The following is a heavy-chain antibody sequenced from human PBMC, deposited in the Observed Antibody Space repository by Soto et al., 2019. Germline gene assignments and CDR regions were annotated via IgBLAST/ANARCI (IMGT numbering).Heavy chain of an antibody. D-gene: IGHD1-1*01. Sequence: LRLSCAASGFTFSSYDMNWVRQATGKGLEWVSAIGTAGDTYYPGSVKGRFTISRENAKNSLYLQMNSLRAGDTAVYYCARAGYNWNDFGAFDIWGQGTMVTVSS. V-gene: IGHV3-13*01. CDR1: GFTFSSYD. J-gene: IGHJ3*02. CDR2: IGTAGDT. CDR3: ARAGYNWNDFGAFDI.